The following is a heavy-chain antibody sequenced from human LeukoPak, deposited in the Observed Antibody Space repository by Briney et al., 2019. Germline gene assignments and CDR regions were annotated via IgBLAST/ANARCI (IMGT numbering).Heavy chain of an antibody. CDR1: GFTFSSYC. Sequence: GRSLRLSCAASGFTFSSYCMHWVRQAPGKGLEWVAVISYDGSNKYYTDSVKGRLTISRDNSKNTLYLQMNSLRAEDTAIYYCAREGPRGNSQFDYWGQGTLVTVSS. J-gene: IGHJ4*02. CDR2: ISYDGSNK. D-gene: IGHD2/OR15-2a*01. CDR3: AREGPRGNSQFDY. V-gene: IGHV3-30*03.